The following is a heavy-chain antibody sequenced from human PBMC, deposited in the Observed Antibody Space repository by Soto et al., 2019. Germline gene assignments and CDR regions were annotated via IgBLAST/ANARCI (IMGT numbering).Heavy chain of an antibody. CDR3: ARDCSGGSCYPGMDV. D-gene: IGHD2-15*01. V-gene: IGHV3-21*01. Sequence: KTGGSLRLSCAASGFNFNSYTINWVRQAPGKRLEWLSSISSSGYIFSNDSVRGRFTISRDNAKNSVYLQINSLRAEDTAVYLGARDCSGGSCYPGMDVWGQGTTVTVSS. J-gene: IGHJ6*02. CDR2: ISSSGYI. CDR1: GFNFNSYT.